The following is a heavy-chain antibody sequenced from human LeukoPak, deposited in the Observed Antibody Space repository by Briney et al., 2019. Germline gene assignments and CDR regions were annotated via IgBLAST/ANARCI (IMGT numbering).Heavy chain of an antibody. V-gene: IGHV3-23*01. J-gene: IGHJ4*02. CDR2: IFGSGGSA. Sequence: GGSLRLSCAASGFTSGSYAMYWVRQAPGKGLEWVSGIFGSGGSAHYADSVKGRFTISRDNSKNTVYLQMDSLRAEDTAIYYCAKTTTGYSSGRYPAWPIDYWGQGTLVTVSS. CDR3: AKTTTGYSSGRYPAWPIDY. CDR1: GFTSGSYA. D-gene: IGHD2-15*01.